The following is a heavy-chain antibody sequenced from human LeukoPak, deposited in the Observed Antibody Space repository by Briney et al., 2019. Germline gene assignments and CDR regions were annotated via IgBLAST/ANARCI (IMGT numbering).Heavy chain of an antibody. CDR3: ARDYDSSGYGTYYFDY. Sequence: ASVKVSCMASGYTFTSYYMHWVRQAPGQGLEWMGIINPSGGSTSYAQKFQGRVTMTRDTSTSTVYMELSSLRSEDTAVYYCARDYDSSGYGTYYFDYWGQGTLVTVSS. D-gene: IGHD3-22*01. J-gene: IGHJ4*02. CDR1: GYTFTSYY. CDR2: INPSGGST. V-gene: IGHV1-46*01.